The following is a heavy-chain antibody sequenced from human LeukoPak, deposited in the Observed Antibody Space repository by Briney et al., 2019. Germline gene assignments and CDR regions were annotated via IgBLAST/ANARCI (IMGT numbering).Heavy chain of an antibody. CDR1: GGSISSYY. J-gene: IGHJ4*02. D-gene: IGHD6-13*01. V-gene: IGHV4-39*02. CDR2: IYYSGSI. Sequence: SETLSLTCSVSGGSISSYYWGWIRQPPGKGLEWIGNIYYSGSIYYNPSLKSRVSISVDASKNQLSLKLNSVTAADTAVYYCARDSTGIAAAGGDYWGQGTLVTVSS. CDR3: ARDSTGIAAAGGDY.